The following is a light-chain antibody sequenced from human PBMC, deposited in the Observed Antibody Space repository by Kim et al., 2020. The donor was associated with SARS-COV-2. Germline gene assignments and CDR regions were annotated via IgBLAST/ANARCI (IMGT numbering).Light chain of an antibody. V-gene: IGKV3-15*01. CDR3: QQYSAWPPVDT. CDR1: QSVSSY. CDR2: GAS. J-gene: IGKJ2*01. Sequence: EIEMTQSPATLSVSPGERVTLSCRASQSVSSYLAWFQQRPGQAPRLLIYGASTRATGIPARFSGSGSGTEFTLTISSLQSEDFAIYYCQQYSAWPPVDTFGQGTKLEI.